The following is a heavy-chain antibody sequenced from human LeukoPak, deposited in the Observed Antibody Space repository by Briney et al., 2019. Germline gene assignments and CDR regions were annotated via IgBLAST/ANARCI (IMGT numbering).Heavy chain of an antibody. Sequence: GGSLRLSCAASGFTFSSYGMHWVRQAPGKGLERVAVISYDGSNKYYADSVKGRFTISRDNSKNTPYLQMNSLRAEDTAVYYCAKDLYLTGYSFDYWGQGTLVTVSS. D-gene: IGHD3-9*01. V-gene: IGHV3-30*18. CDR3: AKDLYLTGYSFDY. CDR1: GFTFSSYG. CDR2: ISYDGSNK. J-gene: IGHJ4*02.